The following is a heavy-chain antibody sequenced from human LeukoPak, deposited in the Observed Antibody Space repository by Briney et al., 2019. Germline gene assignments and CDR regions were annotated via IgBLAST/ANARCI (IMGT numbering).Heavy chain of an antibody. J-gene: IGHJ5*02. CDR1: GGPFDAYY. D-gene: IGHD6-13*01. V-gene: IGHV4-59*01. CDR3: ARDQGYSSSWYNWFDP. CDR2: IYYSGHT. Sequence: PSETLSLTCTVSGGPFDAYYWSWIRQPPGKGLEWIGYIYYSGHTNYNPSLKSRVTISVDTTKKQFSLKLSSVTAADTAVYYCARDQGYSSSWYNWFDPWGQGTLVTVSS.